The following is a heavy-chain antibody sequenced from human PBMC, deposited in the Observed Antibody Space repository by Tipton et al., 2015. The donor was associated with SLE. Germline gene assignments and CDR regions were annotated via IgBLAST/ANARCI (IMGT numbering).Heavy chain of an antibody. D-gene: IGHD2-2*01. Sequence: TLSLTCAVSGYSISTSDSNWWGWIRQPPGKGLEWIGYIYYRGTAYYNPSLRSRVTVSVDTSKNQFSLKLSSVTAADTAVYYCAREGCSSTSCYGYYYMDVWGKGTTVTVSS. CDR2: IYYRGTA. CDR1: GYSISTSDSNW. J-gene: IGHJ6*03. V-gene: IGHV4-28*03. CDR3: AREGCSSTSCYGYYYMDV.